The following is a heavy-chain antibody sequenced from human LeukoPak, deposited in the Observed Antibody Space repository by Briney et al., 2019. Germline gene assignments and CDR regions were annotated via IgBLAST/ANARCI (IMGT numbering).Heavy chain of an antibody. Sequence: GGSLGLSCAASGFTFSSYAMSWVRQAPGKGLEWVSAIGGSGGSTYYADSVKGRFTISRDNSKNTLYLQMNSLRAEDTAVYYCAKVMEQHFTMMISQGRGGAFDIWGQGTMVTVSS. V-gene: IGHV3-23*01. D-gene: IGHD3-22*01. CDR1: GFTFSSYA. CDR2: IGGSGGST. J-gene: IGHJ3*02. CDR3: AKVMEQHFTMMISQGRGGAFDI.